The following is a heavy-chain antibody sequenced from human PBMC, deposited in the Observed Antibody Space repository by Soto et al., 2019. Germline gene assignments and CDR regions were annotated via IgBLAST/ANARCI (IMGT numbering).Heavy chain of an antibody. D-gene: IGHD2-2*02. CDR2: ISAYNGNT. V-gene: IGHV1-18*01. CDR1: GYTFTSYG. J-gene: IGHJ6*02. CDR3: ARDLRPYCSSTSCYSYYYYYGMDV. Sequence: ASVKVSCKASGYTFTSYGISWVRQAPGQGLEWMGWISAYNGNTNYAQKLQGRVTMTTDTSTSTAYMELRSLRSDDTAVYYCARDLRPYCSSTSCYSYYYYYGMDVWGQGTTVTVSS.